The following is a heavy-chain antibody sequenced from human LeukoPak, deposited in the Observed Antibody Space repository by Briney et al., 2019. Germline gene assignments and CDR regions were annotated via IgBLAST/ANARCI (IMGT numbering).Heavy chain of an antibody. V-gene: IGHV1-69*05. CDR1: GGTFSSYA. CDR2: IIPIFGTA. CDR3: AGESSGYYYGGY. Sequence: SVKVSCKASGGTFSSYAISWVLQAPGQGLEWMGGIIPIFGTANYAQKFQGRVTITTDESTSTAYMELSSLRSEDTAVYYCAGESSGYYYGGYWGQGTLVTVSS. J-gene: IGHJ4*02. D-gene: IGHD3-22*01.